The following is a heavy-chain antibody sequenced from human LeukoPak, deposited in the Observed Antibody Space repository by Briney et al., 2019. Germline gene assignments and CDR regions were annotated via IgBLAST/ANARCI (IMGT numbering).Heavy chain of an antibody. CDR2: FYYRGNT. CDR1: GGSVTNTSGYY. V-gene: IGHV4-39*01. Sequence: KSSETPSLTCSVSGGSVTNTSGYYWAWIRQSPGKRLEWIGSFYYRGNTYYNLSLKSRLTIPVDTSKNQFSLKMSSVTATDTAIYYCARRRSDPGAFDIWGQGTQVTVSS. D-gene: IGHD2-21*02. CDR3: ARRRSDPGAFDI. J-gene: IGHJ3*02.